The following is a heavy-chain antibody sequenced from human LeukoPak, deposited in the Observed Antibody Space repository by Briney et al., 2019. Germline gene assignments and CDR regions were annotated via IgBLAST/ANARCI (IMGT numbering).Heavy chain of an antibody. V-gene: IGHV3-23*01. CDR2: ISANGDTT. D-gene: IGHD6-13*01. J-gene: IGHJ4*02. CDR1: GFTFSSYA. Sequence: PGGSLRLSCAASGFTFSSYAMSWVRQAPGKGLEGVSGISANGDTTKYADSVKGRFTISRDNSKNTVFLQMNSLRADDTAVYYCAKEGRIAAGTGDYFDCWGKGTLVTVSS. CDR3: AKEGRIAAGTGDYFDC.